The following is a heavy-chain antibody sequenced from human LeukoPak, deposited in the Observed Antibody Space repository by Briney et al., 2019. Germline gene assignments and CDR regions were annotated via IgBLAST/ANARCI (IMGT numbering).Heavy chain of an antibody. V-gene: IGHV3-33*01. CDR1: GFTFSSYG. CDR3: ARASMVVTANYFDY. D-gene: IGHD2-21*02. Sequence: PGRSLRLSCAASGFTFSSYGTHWVRRAPGKGLAWVAVIWYDGSTKYYADSVKGRFTISRDNSRNTLYLQMNSLRAEDTAVYYRARASMVVTANYFDYWGQGTLVTVSS. CDR2: IWYDGSTK. J-gene: IGHJ4*02.